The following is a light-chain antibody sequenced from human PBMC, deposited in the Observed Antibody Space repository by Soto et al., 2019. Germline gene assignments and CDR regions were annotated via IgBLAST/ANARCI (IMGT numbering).Light chain of an antibody. CDR2: KAS. CDR3: QQYNSYWWT. V-gene: IGKV1-5*03. Sequence: DIQMTQSPSTLSASVGDRVTITCRASQSISTWLAWYQQKPGKAPKVLIYKASSLQSGVPLRFSGSGSGTEFTLTISSLQPDDFATYYCQQYNSYWWTLGQGTKVDIK. J-gene: IGKJ1*01. CDR1: QSISTW.